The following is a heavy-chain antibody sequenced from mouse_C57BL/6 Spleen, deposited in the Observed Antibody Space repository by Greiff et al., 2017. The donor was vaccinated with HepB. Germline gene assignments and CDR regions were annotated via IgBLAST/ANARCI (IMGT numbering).Heavy chain of an antibody. CDR3: TYGNAAY. CDR1: GYTFTDYE. Sequence: QVQLQQSGAELVRPGASVTLSCKASGYTFTDYEMHWVKQTPVHGLEWIGAIDPETGGTAYNQKFKGKAILTADKSSSTAYMGLRSLTSEGSAVYYWTYGNAAYWGQGTLVTVSA. CDR2: IDPETGGT. V-gene: IGHV1-15*01. J-gene: IGHJ3*01. D-gene: IGHD2-10*02.